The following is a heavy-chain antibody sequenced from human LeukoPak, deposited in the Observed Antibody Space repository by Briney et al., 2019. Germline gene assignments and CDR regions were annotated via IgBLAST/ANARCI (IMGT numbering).Heavy chain of an antibody. Sequence: SGGSLRLSCAASGFTFSSYSMNWVRQAPGKGLEWVSYISSSSSTIYYADSVKGRFTISRGNAKNSLYLQMNSLRAEDTAVYYCARALYDSSGGAFDIWGQGTMVTVSS. V-gene: IGHV3-48*01. CDR1: GFTFSSYS. CDR2: ISSSSSTI. J-gene: IGHJ3*02. D-gene: IGHD3-22*01. CDR3: ARALYDSSGGAFDI.